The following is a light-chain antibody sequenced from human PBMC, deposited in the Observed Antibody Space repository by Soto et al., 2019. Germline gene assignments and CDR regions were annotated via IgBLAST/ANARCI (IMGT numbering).Light chain of an antibody. V-gene: IGLV1-40*01. CDR1: TYNLGENYD. J-gene: IGLJ1*01. CDR2: GYI. CDR3: QSYDSSMSSYV. Sequence: SVLTQPPSVYGAPVQRVTIACTGITYNLGENYDVHWYQHIPGTAPKLLIYGYIHRRSGVPGRFSGSKYDTSASLAITGLELEDEADYYSQSYDSSMSSYVFGPGTKVTVL.